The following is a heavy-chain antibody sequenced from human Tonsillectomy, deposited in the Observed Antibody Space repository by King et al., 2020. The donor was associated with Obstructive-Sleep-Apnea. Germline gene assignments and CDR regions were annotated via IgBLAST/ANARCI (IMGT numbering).Heavy chain of an antibody. CDR2: ISYDGSNK. D-gene: IGHD6-13*01. CDR1: GFTFSSYG. V-gene: IGHV3-30*18. J-gene: IGHJ4*02. CDR3: AKDLSSSWFFDY. Sequence: VQLVESGGGVVQPGRSLRLSCAASGFTFSSYGMHLVRPAPGKGLEWGAVISYDGSNKYYADSVKGRFTISRDNSKNTLYLQMNSLRAEDTAVYYCAKDLSSSWFFDYWGQGTLVTVSS.